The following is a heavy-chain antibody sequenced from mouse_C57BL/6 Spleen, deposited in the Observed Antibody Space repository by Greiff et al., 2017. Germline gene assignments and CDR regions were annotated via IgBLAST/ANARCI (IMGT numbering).Heavy chain of an antibody. D-gene: IGHD1-1*01. J-gene: IGHJ2*01. CDR1: GYTFTSYW. V-gene: IGHV1-53*01. Sequence: QVQLQQPGTELVKPGASVKLSCKASGYTFTSYWMHWVKQRPGQGLEWIGNINPSNGGPNYNEKFKSKATLTVDKSSSTAYMQLSSLTSEDSAVYYCARPDYGSSHYYFDYWGQGTTLTVSS. CDR2: INPSNGGP. CDR3: ARPDYGSSHYYFDY.